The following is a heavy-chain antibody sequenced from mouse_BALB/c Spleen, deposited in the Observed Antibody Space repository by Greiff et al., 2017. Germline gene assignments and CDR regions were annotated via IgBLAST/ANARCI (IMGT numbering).Heavy chain of an antibody. CDR1: GFTFSSYG. CDR2: INSNGGST. V-gene: IGHV5-6-3*01. Sequence: EVQVVESGGGLVQPGGSLKLSCAASGFTFSSYGMSWVRQTPDKRLELVATINSNGGSTYYPDSVKGRFTISRDNAKNTLYLQMSSLRSEDTAMYYCARGPGYDYNYYAMDYWGQGTSVTVSS. J-gene: IGHJ4*01. CDR3: ARGPGYDYNYYAMDY. D-gene: IGHD2-4*01.